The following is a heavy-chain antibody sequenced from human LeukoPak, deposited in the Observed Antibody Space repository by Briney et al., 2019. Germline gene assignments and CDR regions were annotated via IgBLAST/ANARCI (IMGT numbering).Heavy chain of an antibody. CDR1: GYTFTSYG. CDR3: AREEEAGDYGSGSYYSY. J-gene: IGHJ4*02. CDR2: ISAYNGNT. D-gene: IGHD3-10*01. Sequence: ASVTVSCKASGYTFTSYGISWVRQAPGQGLEWMGWISAYNGNTNYAQKLQGRVTMTTDTSTSTAYMELRSLRSDDTAVYYCAREEEAGDYGSGSYYSYWGQGTLVTVSS. V-gene: IGHV1-18*01.